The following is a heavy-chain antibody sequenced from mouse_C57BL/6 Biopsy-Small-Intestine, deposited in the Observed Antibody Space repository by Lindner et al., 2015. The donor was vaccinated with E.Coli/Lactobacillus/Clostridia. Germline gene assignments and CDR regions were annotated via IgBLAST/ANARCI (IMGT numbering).Heavy chain of an antibody. CDR2: VNVASGNR. J-gene: IGHJ3*01. Sequence: SVKVSCKASGYTFTNYAIHWVRQAPGQGLEWVGWVNVASGNRKDSQKFQGRVSITRDKSASTVYMELSSLTSDDTAVYYCSRDGGSLLNGFDIWGQGTMVTVSS. CDR3: SRDGGSLLNGFDI. V-gene: IGHV1-62-2*01. D-gene: IGHD6-1*01. CDR1: GYTFTNYA.